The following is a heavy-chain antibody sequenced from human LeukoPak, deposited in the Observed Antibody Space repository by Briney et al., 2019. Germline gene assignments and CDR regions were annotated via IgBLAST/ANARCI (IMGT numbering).Heavy chain of an antibody. D-gene: IGHD6-6*01. CDR2: ISAYNGNT. CDR1: GYTFSSYG. V-gene: IGHV1-18*01. CDR3: ARDRGSGQLG. J-gene: IGHJ4*02. Sequence: ASVKVSCEASGYTFSSYGISWVRQAPGQGLEWMGWISAYNGNTNYAQKFQGRVTMTTDTSTSTAYMELRSLKSDDTAVYYCARDRGSGQLGWGQGTLVTVSS.